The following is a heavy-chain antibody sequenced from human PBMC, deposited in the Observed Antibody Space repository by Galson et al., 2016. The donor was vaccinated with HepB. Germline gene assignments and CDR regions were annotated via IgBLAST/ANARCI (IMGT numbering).Heavy chain of an antibody. CDR3: ARVYYPNWFDP. J-gene: IGHJ5*02. Sequence: TLSLTCTVSGGSISSGGYYWSWIRQLPGKGLEWIGYICSSGSTYYNPSLKSRVTISVDTSKNQFSLNLSSVTAADTAVYYCARVYYPNWFDPWGQGTLVTVSS. D-gene: IGHD3-10*01. V-gene: IGHV4-31*03. CDR1: GGSISSGGYY. CDR2: ICSSGST.